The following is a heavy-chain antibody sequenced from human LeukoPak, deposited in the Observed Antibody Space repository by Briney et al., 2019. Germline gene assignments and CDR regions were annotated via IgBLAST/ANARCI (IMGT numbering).Heavy chain of an antibody. CDR1: GFTFNNYV. CDR3: AKTTTGYSSGRFPGWPVDY. J-gene: IGHJ4*02. V-gene: IGHV3-23*01. D-gene: IGHD6-19*01. Sequence: GGTLRLSCEASGFTFNNYVMNWVRQAPGKGLEWVSSIIPSGGRTNYAESVKGRFTISRDNSKNTVYLQMNSLRAEDTAVYYCAKTTTGYSSGRFPGWPVDYWGQGTLVTVSS. CDR2: IIPSGGRT.